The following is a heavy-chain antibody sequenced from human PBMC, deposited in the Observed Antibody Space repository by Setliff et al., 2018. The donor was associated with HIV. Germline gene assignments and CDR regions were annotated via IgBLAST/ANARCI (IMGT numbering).Heavy chain of an antibody. V-gene: IGHV1-69*05. J-gene: IGHJ4*02. D-gene: IGHD3-10*01. CDR2: IIPIFGTA. CDR3: ARTREMVRGVITPAFDY. CDR1: GGTFSSYT. Sequence: SVKVSCKASGGTFSSYTINWVRQAPGQGLEWMGGIIPIFGTANYAQKFQGRVTITTDESTSTAYMELSSLRSEDTALYYCARTREMVRGVITPAFDYWGLGTLVHRLL.